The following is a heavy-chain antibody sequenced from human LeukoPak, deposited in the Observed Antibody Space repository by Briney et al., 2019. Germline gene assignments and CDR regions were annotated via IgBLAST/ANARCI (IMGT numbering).Heavy chain of an antibody. CDR1: GFTFSSYA. Sequence: GGSLRLSCAASGFTFSSYAMSWVRQAPGRGLEWVSAISGSGGSTYYADSVKGRFTISRDNSKNTLYLQMTSLRAEATAVYYCAKGHDSSGYLLGWYFDYWGQGTLVTVSS. CDR2: ISGSGGST. J-gene: IGHJ4*02. CDR3: AKGHDSSGYLLGWYFDY. V-gene: IGHV3-23*01. D-gene: IGHD3-22*01.